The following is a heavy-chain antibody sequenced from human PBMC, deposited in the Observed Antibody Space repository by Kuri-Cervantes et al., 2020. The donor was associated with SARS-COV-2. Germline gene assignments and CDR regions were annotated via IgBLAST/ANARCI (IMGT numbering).Heavy chain of an antibody. CDR1: GYTFTGYY. D-gene: IGHD2-15*01. Sequence: ASVKVSCKASGYTFTGYYMHWVRQAPGQGLEWMGWINPNSGGTNYAQKFQGRVTITADESTSTAYMELSSLRSEDTAVYYCARDVLRRTLLAQSYAFDIWGQGTMVTVSS. J-gene: IGHJ3*02. CDR2: INPNSGGT. CDR3: ARDVLRRTLLAQSYAFDI. V-gene: IGHV1-2*02.